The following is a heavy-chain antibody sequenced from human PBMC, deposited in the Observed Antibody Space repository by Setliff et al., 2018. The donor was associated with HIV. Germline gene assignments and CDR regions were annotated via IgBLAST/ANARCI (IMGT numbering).Heavy chain of an antibody. V-gene: IGHV4-61*09. D-gene: IGHD3-16*01. CDR2: IHTTGST. CDR1: GDSISSGNYY. Sequence: PSETLSLTCSVSGDSISSGNYYWSWIRLPAGKGLEWIGQIHTTGSTNYNPSLESRLTISIDTSKNQFSLKLNSVTATDTAVYYCARRTFGSGRLDPWGQGTLVTVSS. CDR3: ARRTFGSGRLDP. J-gene: IGHJ5*02.